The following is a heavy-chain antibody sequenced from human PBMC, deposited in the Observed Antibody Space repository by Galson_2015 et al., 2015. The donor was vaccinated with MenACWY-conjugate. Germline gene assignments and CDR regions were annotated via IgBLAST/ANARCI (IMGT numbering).Heavy chain of an antibody. J-gene: IGHJ4*02. Sequence: SLRLSCAASGFAFSSYWMSWVRQAPGQGLEWVANINRDGSETYYVDSVKGRFTISRDNAKNSVYLQLNSLKVEDTAVFYCARGPFVVVADWGQGTLVTVSS. CDR2: INRDGSET. V-gene: IGHV3-7*01. CDR1: GFAFSSYW. CDR3: ARGPFVVVAD. D-gene: IGHD2-15*01.